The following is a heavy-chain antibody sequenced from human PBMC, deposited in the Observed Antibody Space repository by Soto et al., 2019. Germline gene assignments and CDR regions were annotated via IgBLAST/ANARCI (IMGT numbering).Heavy chain of an antibody. CDR3: ARHQRGIPYYGMDV. V-gene: IGHV5-10-1*01. J-gene: IGHJ6*02. CDR1: GYSFTSYW. D-gene: IGHD1-20*01. CDR2: IDPSDSYT. Sequence: GESLKISWXGSGYSFTSYWISWVRQMPGKGLEWMGRIDPSDSYTNYSPSFQGHVTISADKSISTAYLQWSSLKASDTAMYYCARHQRGIPYYGMDVWGQGTTVTVSS.